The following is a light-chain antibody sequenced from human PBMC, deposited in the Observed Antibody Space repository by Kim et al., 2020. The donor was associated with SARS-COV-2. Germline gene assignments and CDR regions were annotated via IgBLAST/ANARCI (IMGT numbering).Light chain of an antibody. CDR2: DVT. V-gene: IGLV2-14*03. CDR3: SSFTTTTARV. J-gene: IGLJ3*02. CDR1: TSDVGAYVY. Sequence: GQSITISCTGTTSDVGAYVYVSWYQQFPGNAPKLIIYDVTHRPSGVSDRFSGSKSGNTASLTISGLQADDEADYYCSSFTTTTARVFGGGTKVTVL.